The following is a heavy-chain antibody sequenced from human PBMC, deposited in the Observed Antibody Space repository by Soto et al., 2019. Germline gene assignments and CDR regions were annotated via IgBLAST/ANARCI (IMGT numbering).Heavy chain of an antibody. V-gene: IGHV3-21*02. D-gene: IGHD3-10*01. CDR3: AREDKGSGTSFDI. CDR2: IRLSSTYI. Sequence: EEQLVESGGGLVKPGGSLRLSCAASGFPFSSYTLNWVRQAPGKGLEWVSSIRLSSTYIDYADSVKGRFTISRDSAKKSLYLQMNSLGVEDTAVYYCAREDKGSGTSFDIWGQGTMVTVSS. J-gene: IGHJ3*02. CDR1: GFPFSSYT.